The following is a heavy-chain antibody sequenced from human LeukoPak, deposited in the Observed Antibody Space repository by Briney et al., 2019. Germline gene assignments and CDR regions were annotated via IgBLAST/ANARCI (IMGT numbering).Heavy chain of an antibody. CDR3: ARNDMAAAGTFAF. J-gene: IGHJ4*02. CDR2: IIPSFDAT. V-gene: IGHV1-69*13. Sequence: GASVKVSCKASGGTFRSNALSWVRQAPGQGLEWLGVIIPSFDATNYAQKFQGRITITLDESANTAYMELTSLRSEDTAVYYCARNDMAAAGTFAFWGQGTLVTVSS. D-gene: IGHD6-13*01. CDR1: GGTFRSNA.